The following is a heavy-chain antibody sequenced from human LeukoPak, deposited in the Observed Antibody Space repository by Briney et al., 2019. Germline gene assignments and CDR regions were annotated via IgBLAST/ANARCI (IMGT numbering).Heavy chain of an antibody. D-gene: IGHD3-16*01. V-gene: IGHV3-23*01. Sequence: PGGSLRLSCAASGFTFSSYAMSWVRQAPGKGLEWVSAISGSGGSTYYADSVKGRFTISRDNSKNTLYLQMNSLRAEDTAVYYCAKDPSFGYYDYVWGSFDYWGQGTLVTVSS. J-gene: IGHJ4*02. CDR3: AKDPSFGYYDYVWGSFDY. CDR1: GFTFSSYA. CDR2: ISGSGGST.